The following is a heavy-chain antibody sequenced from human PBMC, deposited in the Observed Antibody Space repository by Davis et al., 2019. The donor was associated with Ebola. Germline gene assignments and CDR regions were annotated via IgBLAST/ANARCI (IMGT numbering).Heavy chain of an antibody. CDR1: GFTFSSYS. V-gene: IGHV3-21*01. D-gene: IGHD1-1*01. CDR2: ISSSSSYI. J-gene: IGHJ4*02. Sequence: GGSLRLSCAASGFTFSSYSMNWVRQAPGKGLEWVSSISSSSSYIYYADSVKGRFTISRDNAKNSLYLQMNSLRAEDTAVYYCARDSEPERRYYFDYWGQGTLVTVSS. CDR3: ARDSEPERRYYFDY.